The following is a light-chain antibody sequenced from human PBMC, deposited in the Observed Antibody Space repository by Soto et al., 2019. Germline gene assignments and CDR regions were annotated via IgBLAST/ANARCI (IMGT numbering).Light chain of an antibody. CDR3: QHSRT. CDR1: QSFATW. J-gene: IGKJ1*01. Sequence: DIQMIQSPSTLSASIGDRVTITCRASQSFATWLAWYQQKPGKAPRLLIYKASSLQSGVPSRFSSSASGTEFTHTVSSQQPDEFATNYCQHSRTFGQGTKMEIK. CDR2: KAS. V-gene: IGKV1-5*03.